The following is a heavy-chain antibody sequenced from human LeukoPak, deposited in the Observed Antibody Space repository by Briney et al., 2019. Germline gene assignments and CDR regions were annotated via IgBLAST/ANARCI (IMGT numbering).Heavy chain of an antibody. CDR1: GYTFTSYY. D-gene: IGHD3-10*01. V-gene: IGHV1-46*01. CDR3: ARRQLLWFGELLDAFDI. CDR2: INPSGGST. J-gene: IGHJ3*02. Sequence: ASVKVSCKASGYTFTSYYMHWVRQAPGQGLEWMGIINPSGGSTSYAQKFQGRVTMTRATSTSTVYMELSSLRSEDTAVYYCARRQLLWFGELLDAFDIWGQGTMVTVSS.